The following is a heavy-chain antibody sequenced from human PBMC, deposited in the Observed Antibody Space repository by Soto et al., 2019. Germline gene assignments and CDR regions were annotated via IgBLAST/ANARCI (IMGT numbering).Heavy chain of an antibody. CDR2: INPSSDRT. D-gene: IGHD4-17*01. CDR1: GYTFTNYY. V-gene: IGHV1-46*01. J-gene: IGHJ4*02. CDR3: ARGRFTTVTTWWYFEY. Sequence: ASVKVSCKASGYTFTNYYIHWLRQAPGQGLEWMGIINPSSDRTTYAQKFQGRVTMTRDTSTSTVYMDGSSLRSEETAVYYCARGRFTTVTTWWYFEYWGQGALVTVSS.